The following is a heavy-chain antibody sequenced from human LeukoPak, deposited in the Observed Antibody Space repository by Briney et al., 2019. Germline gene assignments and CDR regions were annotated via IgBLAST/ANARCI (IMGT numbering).Heavy chain of an antibody. CDR2: IARSSSYI. J-gene: IGHJ3*02. D-gene: IGHD3-22*01. CDR1: GFTFSSYS. V-gene: IGHV3-21*01. Sequence: GGSLRLSCAASGFTFSSYSMNWVRQAPGKGLQWVSSIARSSSYIYYADSVKGRFTISRDNAKNSLYLQMNSLRAEDTAVYYCAKFSTYYYDSSGYQEAFDIWGQGTMVTVSS. CDR3: AKFSTYYYDSSGYQEAFDI.